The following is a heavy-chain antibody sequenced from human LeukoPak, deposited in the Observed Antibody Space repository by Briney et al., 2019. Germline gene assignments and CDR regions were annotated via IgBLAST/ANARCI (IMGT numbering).Heavy chain of an antibody. D-gene: IGHD2-21*02. CDR3: ARVFRGVVTSNWFDP. J-gene: IGHJ5*02. Sequence: SETLSLTCTVSGGSITGQHWTWLRQSPGKGLEWIGFFYDNGNTNYSSSLQSRVTMSVDTSTNQLSLKMTSVTAADTAIYYCARVFRGVVTSNWFDPWGQGTLVTVSS. V-gene: IGHV4-59*11. CDR1: GGSITGQH. CDR2: FYDNGNT.